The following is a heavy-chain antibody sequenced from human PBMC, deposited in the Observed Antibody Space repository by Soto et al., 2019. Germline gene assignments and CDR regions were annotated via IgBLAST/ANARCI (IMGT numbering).Heavy chain of an antibody. J-gene: IGHJ4*02. CDR3: ARHERDGSGTYYRPFDS. D-gene: IGHD3-10*01. Sequence: QLQLQESGPGLVKPSETLSLTCTVSGGSISSNTYYWGWIRQPPGKGLEWIGSIYYSGSTYYNPSLKSRVTISLDTSKNQFSLKLSSLTAADTAVYHCARHERDGSGTYYRPFDSWGQGTLVTVSS. CDR1: GGSISSNTYY. V-gene: IGHV4-39*01. CDR2: IYYSGST.